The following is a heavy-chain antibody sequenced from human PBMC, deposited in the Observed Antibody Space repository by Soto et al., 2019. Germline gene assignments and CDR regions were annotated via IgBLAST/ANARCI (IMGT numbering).Heavy chain of an antibody. CDR3: AQARRGSSSAARLDY. D-gene: IGHD6-25*01. J-gene: IGHJ4*02. CDR2: ISGSGSST. CDR1: GFTFSNYA. Sequence: EVYLLESGGGLIQPGGSLRLSCAASGFTFSNYAMTWVRQAPGKGLEWVSSISGSGSSTFYAHSVKGRFTISRDKSTSTLYLQVNSLRAEHTAIYYCAQARRGSSSAARLDYWGQGTLGTVSS. V-gene: IGHV3-23*01.